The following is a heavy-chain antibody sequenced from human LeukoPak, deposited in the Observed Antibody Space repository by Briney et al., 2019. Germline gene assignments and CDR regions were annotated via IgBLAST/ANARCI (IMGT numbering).Heavy chain of an antibody. V-gene: IGHV3-9*01. CDR1: GFTFDDYA. CDR2: ISWNSGSI. D-gene: IGHD2-15*01. CDR3: AKDRARRWSDFDY. Sequence: GRSLRLSCAASGFTFDDYAMHWVRQAPGKGLEWVSGISWNSGSIGYADSVKGRFTISRDNSKNTLYLQMNSLRAEDTAVYYCAKDRARRWSDFDYWGQGTLVTVSS. J-gene: IGHJ4*02.